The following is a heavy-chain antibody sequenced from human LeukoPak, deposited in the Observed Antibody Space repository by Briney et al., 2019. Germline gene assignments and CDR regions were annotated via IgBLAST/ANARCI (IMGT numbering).Heavy chain of an antibody. V-gene: IGHV1-18*04. J-gene: IGHJ4*02. CDR2: ISAYNGNT. D-gene: IGHD6-13*01. Sequence: ASVKVSCKASGYTFTSYGISWVRQAPGQGLEWMGWISAYNGNTNYAQKLQGRVTMTTDTSTSTAYMELRSLRSDDTAVYYCARDPYSSSWSHYFDYWGQGTLVTVSS. CDR3: ARDPYSSSWSHYFDY. CDR1: GYTFTSYG.